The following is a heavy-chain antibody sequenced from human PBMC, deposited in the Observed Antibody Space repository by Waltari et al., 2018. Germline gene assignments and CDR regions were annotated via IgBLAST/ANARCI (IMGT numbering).Heavy chain of an antibody. CDR3: ARDKRDYGFFDY. J-gene: IGHJ4*02. D-gene: IGHD4-17*01. CDR1: GFTFSSYS. CDR2: SGSSSSYI. V-gene: IGHV3-21*01. Sequence: EVQLVESGGGLVKPGGSLRLSCAASGFTFSSYSMNWFRQAPGKGLEWVSSSGSSSSYIYYADSVKGRFTISRDNAKNSLYLQMNSLRAEDTAVYYCARDKRDYGFFDYWGQGTLVTVSS.